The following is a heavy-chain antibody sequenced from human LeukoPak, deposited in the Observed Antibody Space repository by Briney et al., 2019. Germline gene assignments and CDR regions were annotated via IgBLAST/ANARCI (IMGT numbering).Heavy chain of an antibody. CDR1: GGSISSSSYY. CDR3: ATNLAY. Sequence: SETLSLTCTVSGGSISSSSYYWSWIRQPAGKGLEWIGRIYSSGSTSYNPSLKSRVTISEDTSKNQFFLKLTSVTAADTAVYYCATNLAYWGQGTLVTVSS. J-gene: IGHJ4*02. CDR2: IYSSGST. D-gene: IGHD2-21*01. V-gene: IGHV4-61*02.